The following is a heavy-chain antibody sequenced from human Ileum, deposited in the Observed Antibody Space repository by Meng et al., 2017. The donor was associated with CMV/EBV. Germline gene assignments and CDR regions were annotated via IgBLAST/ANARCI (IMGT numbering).Heavy chain of an antibody. V-gene: IGHV4-34*01. Sequence: QGQLSQWGAGLLKPSATLSLTCAVFGGSFTGYYWSWFRQSPGKGLELNGEITHSGRTSYNLSLKSRVTISVDMSKYQFSLKLTSVTAADTAIYYCARGLASGWPDYWGQGTLVTVSS. CDR2: ITHSGRT. J-gene: IGHJ4*02. CDR1: GGSFTGYY. CDR3: ARGLASGWPDY. D-gene: IGHD3-10*01.